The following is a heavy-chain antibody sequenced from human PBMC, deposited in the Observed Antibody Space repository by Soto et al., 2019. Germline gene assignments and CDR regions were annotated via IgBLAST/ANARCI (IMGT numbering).Heavy chain of an antibody. CDR2: IWYDGSNK. V-gene: IGHV3-33*01. D-gene: IGHD2-8*01. CDR3: ARGKWGY. Sequence: QVQLVESGGGVVQPGRSLRLSCAASGFTFSSYGMHWVRQAPGKGLEWVAVIWYDGSNKYYADSVKGRFTISRDNSKNTLYLQMDSLRAEDTAVYYCARGKWGYWGQGTLVTVSS. CDR1: GFTFSSYG. J-gene: IGHJ4*02.